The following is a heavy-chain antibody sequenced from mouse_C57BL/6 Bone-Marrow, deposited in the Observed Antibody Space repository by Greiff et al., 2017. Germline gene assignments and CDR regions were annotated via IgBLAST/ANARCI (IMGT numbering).Heavy chain of an antibody. CDR2: IYPRSGNT. J-gene: IGHJ4*01. CDR1: GYTFTSYG. V-gene: IGHV1-81*01. Sequence: QVQLQQSGAELARPGASVKLSCKASGYTFTSYGISWVKQRTGQGLEWIGEIYPRSGNTYYNEKFKGKDTLTADKSSSTAYMELRSLTSEDSAVYFCAIYYGSSYDAMDYWGQGTSVTVSS. CDR3: AIYYGSSYDAMDY. D-gene: IGHD1-1*01.